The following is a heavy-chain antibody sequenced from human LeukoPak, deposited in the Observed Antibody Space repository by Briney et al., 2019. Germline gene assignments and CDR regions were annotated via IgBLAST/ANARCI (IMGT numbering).Heavy chain of an antibody. D-gene: IGHD4-11*01. CDR1: GFTFSSYG. CDR3: AKALAHDYSNYYFDY. J-gene: IGHJ4*02. V-gene: IGHV3-30*02. Sequence: LAGGSLRLSCAASGFTFSSYGMHWVRQAPGKGLEWVAVIWYGGSNKYYADSVKGRFTISRDNSKNTLYLQMNSLRAEDTAVYYCAKALAHDYSNYYFDYWGQGTLVTVSS. CDR2: IWYGGSNK.